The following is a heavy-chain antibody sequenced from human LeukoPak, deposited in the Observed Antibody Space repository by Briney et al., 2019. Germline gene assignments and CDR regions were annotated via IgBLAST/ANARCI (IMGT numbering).Heavy chain of an antibody. V-gene: IGHV3-64*01. CDR3: AREGAVNDYGAYRPFDF. Sequence: PGGSLRLSCAPSVFSFSSYSMDWVRQPPWKGLEYVSAISNNGDSTHYANSVKGRFTISRDNSKNALYLQMGSLRPEDMAVYYYAREGAVNDYGAYRPFDFWGQGTLVTVSS. CDR2: ISNNGDST. J-gene: IGHJ4*02. D-gene: IGHD4-17*01. CDR1: VFSFSSYS.